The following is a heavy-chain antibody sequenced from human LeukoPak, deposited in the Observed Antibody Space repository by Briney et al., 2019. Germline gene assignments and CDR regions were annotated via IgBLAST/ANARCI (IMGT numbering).Heavy chain of an antibody. Sequence: GASLRLSCAASGFTFEDYGMRWVRQAPGKGLDWDSGISCNGGMTSYADSVQSRFTISRDNANNSMYLQMNSLRAEDTALYYCARRFYGSGGYYPYYFDYWGQGTLVTVS. CDR3: ARRFYGSGGYYPYYFDY. CDR2: ISCNGGMT. J-gene: IGHJ4*02. D-gene: IGHD3-10*01. V-gene: IGHV3-20*04. CDR1: GFTFEDYG.